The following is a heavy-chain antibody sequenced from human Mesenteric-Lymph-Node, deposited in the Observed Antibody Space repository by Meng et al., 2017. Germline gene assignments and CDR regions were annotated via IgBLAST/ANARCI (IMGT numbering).Heavy chain of an antibody. D-gene: IGHD6-19*01. CDR3: ARGAGLADLNDY. CDR1: GGSISSYY. J-gene: IGHJ4*02. Sequence: SETLSLTCTVSGGSISSYYWSWIRQPPGKGLEWIGYIYYSGGTNYNPSLKSRVTISVDTSKNQFSLKLSSVTAADTAVYYCARGAGLADLNDYWGQGTLVTVSS. CDR2: IYYSGGT. V-gene: IGHV4-59*01.